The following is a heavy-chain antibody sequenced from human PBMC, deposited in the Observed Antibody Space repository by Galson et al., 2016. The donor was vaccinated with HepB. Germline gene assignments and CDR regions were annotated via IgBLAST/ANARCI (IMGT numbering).Heavy chain of an antibody. CDR3: ARGYANSFDY. J-gene: IGHJ4*02. V-gene: IGHV1-3*04. CDR2: INTGNGNT. D-gene: IGHD2-8*01. Sequence: SVKVSCKASGYVFTTYDIHWVRQAHGQSLEWMGWINTGNGNTKYSQKFQGRITITRDTSATTAYLELSSLRSEDTDVFYCARGYANSFDYWGQGTLVTVSS. CDR1: GYVFTTYD.